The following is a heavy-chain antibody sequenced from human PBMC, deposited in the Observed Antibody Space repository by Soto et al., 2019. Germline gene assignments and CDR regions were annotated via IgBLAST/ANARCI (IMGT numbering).Heavy chain of an antibody. D-gene: IGHD3-16*01. Sequence: EVQLVESGGGLVKPGGSLRLSCEASGFTFSSYGMNWVRQAPGKGLEWVSSISGSSSYIYYTNSVKGRFTISRDNAKNPLYLQMNGLRAEDPAVYYCAKTVWEIDYWGPGTLVTVSS. J-gene: IGHJ4*02. CDR1: GFTFSSYG. V-gene: IGHV3-21*01. CDR2: ISGSSSYI. CDR3: AKTVWEIDY.